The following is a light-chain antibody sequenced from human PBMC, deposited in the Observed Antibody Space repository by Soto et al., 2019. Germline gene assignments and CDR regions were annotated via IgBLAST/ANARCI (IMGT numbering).Light chain of an antibody. CDR2: KVS. V-gene: IGKV2-30*01. Sequence: DVVMTQSPLSLPVTLGQPASISCTSSQGLVYSDGNTYLSWFRQRPVQSPRRIIYKVSNRDSGVPDRFAGRGSGTNFTLKISRVEADDVGVYYCMQGTHWPLTFGGGTKVEIK. CDR1: QGLVYSDGNTY. J-gene: IGKJ4*01. CDR3: MQGTHWPLT.